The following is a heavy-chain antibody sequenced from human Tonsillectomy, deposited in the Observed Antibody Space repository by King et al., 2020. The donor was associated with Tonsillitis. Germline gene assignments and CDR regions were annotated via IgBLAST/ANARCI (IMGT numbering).Heavy chain of an antibody. CDR1: GFTFSSYG. J-gene: IGHJ3*02. V-gene: IGHV3-33*01. CDR3: ARSIQSANSDAFDI. CDR2: IWYDGSNK. D-gene: IGHD2/OR15-2a*01. Sequence: QLVQSGGGVVQPGRSLRLSCAASGFTFSSYGMHWARRAPGKGLEWVAAIWYDGSNKYYVDSVKGRFTISRDNSKNILYLQMDSLRAEDTAMYHCARSIQSANSDAFDIWGQGTMVTVSS.